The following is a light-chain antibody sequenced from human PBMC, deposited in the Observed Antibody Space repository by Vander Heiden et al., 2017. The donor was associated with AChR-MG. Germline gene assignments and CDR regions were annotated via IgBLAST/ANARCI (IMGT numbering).Light chain of an antibody. Sequence: DIQMTQSPSSLSASVGDRVTITCQASQDISNYLNWYQQKLGKAPKLLIYDASNLETAVPSTLTGSGSGTDFTFTISSLKPEDLATYYCQQYDNLPLTFGPGTKVEIK. CDR3: QQYDNLPLT. CDR2: DAS. CDR1: QDISNY. J-gene: IGKJ3*01. V-gene: IGKV1-33*01.